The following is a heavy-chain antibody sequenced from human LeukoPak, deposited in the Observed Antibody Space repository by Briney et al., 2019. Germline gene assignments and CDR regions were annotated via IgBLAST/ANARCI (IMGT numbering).Heavy chain of an antibody. D-gene: IGHD5-18*01. Sequence: ASVKVSCKASGYTFTGYYMHWVRQAPGQGLEWMGWINPNSGGTNYAQKFQGRVTMTRDTSISTAYMELSRLRSDDTAVYYCARVDQRIQLWLTFDYWGQGTLVTVSS. J-gene: IGHJ4*02. CDR1: GYTFTGYY. CDR2: INPNSGGT. CDR3: ARVDQRIQLWLTFDY. V-gene: IGHV1-2*02.